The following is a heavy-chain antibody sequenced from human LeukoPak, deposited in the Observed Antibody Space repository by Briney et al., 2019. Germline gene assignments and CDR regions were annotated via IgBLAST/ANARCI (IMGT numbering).Heavy chain of an antibody. D-gene: IGHD3-10*01. Sequence: PGGSLRLSCAASGFTFSSYAMSWVRQAPGKGLEWVSAISGSGGSTYYADSVKGRFTISRDNSKNTLYLQMNSLRAEDTAVYYCAKDRYYGSGSYPGYYFDYWGQGTLVPVSS. CDR2: ISGSGGST. V-gene: IGHV3-23*01. CDR3: AKDRYYGSGSYPGYYFDY. J-gene: IGHJ4*02. CDR1: GFTFSSYA.